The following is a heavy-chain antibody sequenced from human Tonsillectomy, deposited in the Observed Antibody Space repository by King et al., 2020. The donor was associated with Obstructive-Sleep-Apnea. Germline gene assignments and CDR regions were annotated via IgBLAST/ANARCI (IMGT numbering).Heavy chain of an antibody. CDR3: ARGGFHHFVLLSGAYFDY. Sequence: VQLQESGPGLVKPSQTLSLTCTVSGGSISSGDYYWSWIRQPPGKGLEWIGYIYYSGSTYYNPSLKSRVTISVDTSKNQFSLRLSSVIAADTAVYYCARGGFHHFVLLSGAYFDYWGQGTLVTVSS. D-gene: IGHD3-10*01. CDR1: GGSISSGDYY. J-gene: IGHJ4*02. V-gene: IGHV4-30-4*01. CDR2: IYYSGST.